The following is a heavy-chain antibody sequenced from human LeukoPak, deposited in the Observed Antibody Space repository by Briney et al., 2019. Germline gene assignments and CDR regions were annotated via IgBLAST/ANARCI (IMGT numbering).Heavy chain of an antibody. Sequence: GASVKVSCKVSGYTLTELSMHWGRQAPGKGLEWMGGFDPEDGETIYAQKFQGRVTMTEDTSTDTAYMELSSLRSEDTAVYYCATDFGSGWYVGYWGQGTLVTVSS. CDR2: FDPEDGET. D-gene: IGHD6-19*01. J-gene: IGHJ4*02. CDR3: ATDFGSGWYVGY. CDR1: GYTLTELS. V-gene: IGHV1-24*01.